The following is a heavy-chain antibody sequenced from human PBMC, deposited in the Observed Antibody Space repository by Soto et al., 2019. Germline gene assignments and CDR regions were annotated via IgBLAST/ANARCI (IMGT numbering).Heavy chain of an antibody. J-gene: IGHJ4*02. Sequence: QVQLVQSGAEVKKPGASVKVSCKASGYTFTSYGISWVRQAPGQGLEWMGWISAYNGNTNYAQKLQGRVTMTTDTATGTAYMELRSLRSADTAVYYCARTGFYYYGSGSPVAVDYWGQGTLVTVSS. CDR1: GYTFTSYG. CDR3: ARTGFYYYGSGSPVAVDY. V-gene: IGHV1-18*01. D-gene: IGHD3-10*01. CDR2: ISAYNGNT.